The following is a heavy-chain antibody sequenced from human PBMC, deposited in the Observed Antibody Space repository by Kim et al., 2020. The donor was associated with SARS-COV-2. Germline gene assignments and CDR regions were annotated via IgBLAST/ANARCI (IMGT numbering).Heavy chain of an antibody. CDR3: TRVLVGAAGLFDY. J-gene: IGHJ4*02. V-gene: IGHV3-74*01. Sequence: YADTGNGRFTIAGDTARNTLYLTMSSLRVEDTAVYYCTRVLVGAAGLFDYWGQGTLVTVSS. D-gene: IGHD1-26*01.